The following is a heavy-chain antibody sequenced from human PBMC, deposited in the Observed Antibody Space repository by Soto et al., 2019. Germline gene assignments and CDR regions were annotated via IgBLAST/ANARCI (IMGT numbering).Heavy chain of an antibody. CDR1: GGSISSFTYY. D-gene: IGHD3-10*01. CDR3: ARRERYYGSPGWFDH. CDR2: VYYNENT. Sequence: SETLSLTCSVSGGSISSFTYYWGWIRQPPGKGLEWIGTVYYNENTYYNPSLKSRVTITVDTAKNQFSLNLRSVTAADTAMYFSARRERYYGSPGWFDHWAPGTLVTVSS. V-gene: IGHV4-39*01. J-gene: IGHJ5*02.